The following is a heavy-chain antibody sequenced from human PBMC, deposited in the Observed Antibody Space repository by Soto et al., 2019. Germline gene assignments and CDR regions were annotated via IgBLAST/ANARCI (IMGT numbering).Heavy chain of an antibody. CDR2: ISISGSRT. J-gene: IGHJ1*01. CDR1: GFTFSSYA. CDR3: ANSDRVEYFQH. Sequence: EVQLLESGGGLVQPGGSLRLSCAASGFTFSSYAMTWVRQAPGKGLEWVSAISISGSRTYYADSVRGRFTISRDNPRNTLYLEMNSLRAEDTAVYYCANSDRVEYFQHWGQGTLVTVSS. V-gene: IGHV3-23*01.